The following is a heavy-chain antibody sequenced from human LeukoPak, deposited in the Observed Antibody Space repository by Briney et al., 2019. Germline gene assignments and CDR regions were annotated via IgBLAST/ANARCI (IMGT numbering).Heavy chain of an antibody. V-gene: IGHV4-30-2*01. J-gene: IGHJ5*02. Sequence: NASQTLSLTCAVSGGSISSGGYSWSWIRQPPGKGLEWIGYIYHSGSTYYNPSLKSRVTISVDRSKNQFSLKLSSVTAADTAVYYCARKYQLLSGPNWFDPWGQGTLVTVSS. CDR1: GGSISSGGYS. CDR3: ARKYQLLSGPNWFDP. CDR2: IYHSGST. D-gene: IGHD2-2*01.